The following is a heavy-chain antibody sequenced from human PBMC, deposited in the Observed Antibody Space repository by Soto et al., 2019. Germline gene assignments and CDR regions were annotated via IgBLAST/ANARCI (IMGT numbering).Heavy chain of an antibody. J-gene: IGHJ4*02. D-gene: IGHD5-12*01. CDR1: GGTFSSHA. V-gene: IGHV1-69*06. Sequence: ASVKVSCKASGGTFSSHAISWVRQAPGQGLEWMGGIIPIFGTANYAQKFQGRVTITADKSTSTAYMELSSLRSEDTAVYYCAIVVADIDYYFDYWGQGTLVTVSS. CDR3: AIVVADIDYYFDY. CDR2: IIPIFGTA.